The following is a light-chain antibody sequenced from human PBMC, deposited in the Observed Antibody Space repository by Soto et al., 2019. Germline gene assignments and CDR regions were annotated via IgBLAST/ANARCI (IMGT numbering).Light chain of an antibody. CDR3: SSYAGSNNYV. Sequence: QSALTQPPSASGSPGQSVTISCTGTSSDVGNYDSVSWYQHHPGKAPQAVIYEVNKRPSGVPDRFSGSKSGNTASLTVSGLQAEDEGDYYCSSYAGSNNYVFGTGTQLT. CDR1: SSDVGNYDS. CDR2: EVN. V-gene: IGLV2-8*01. J-gene: IGLJ1*01.